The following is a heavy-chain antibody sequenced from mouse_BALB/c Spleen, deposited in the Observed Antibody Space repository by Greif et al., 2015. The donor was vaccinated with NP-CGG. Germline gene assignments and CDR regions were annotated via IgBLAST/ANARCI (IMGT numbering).Heavy chain of an antibody. CDR1: GFSLTSYG. CDR2: IWSGGST. V-gene: IGHV2-2*02. CDR3: ARKGGRYGNESAY. J-gene: IGHJ3*01. D-gene: IGHD2-10*02. Sequence: QVQLQQSGPGLVQPSQSLSITCTVSGFSLTSYGVHWVRQSPGKGLEWLGVIWSGGSTDYNAAFISRLSISKDNSEGQVFFKMNSLQANDTAIYYCARKGGRYGNESAYWGQGTLVTVSA.